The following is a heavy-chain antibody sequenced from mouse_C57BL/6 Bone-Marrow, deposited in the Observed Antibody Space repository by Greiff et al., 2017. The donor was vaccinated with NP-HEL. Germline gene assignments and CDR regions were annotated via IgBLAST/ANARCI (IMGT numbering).Heavy chain of an antibody. J-gene: IGHJ4*01. Sequence: EVQLQESGPELVKPGASVKMSCKASGYTFTDYNMHWVKQSHGKSLEWIGYINPNNGGTSYNQKFKGKATLTVNKSSSTAYMELRSLTSEESAVYYCAREGLFYDAMDYWGQGTSVTVSS. CDR3: AREGLFYDAMDY. D-gene: IGHD3-1*01. CDR1: GYTFTDYN. CDR2: INPNNGGT. V-gene: IGHV1-22*01.